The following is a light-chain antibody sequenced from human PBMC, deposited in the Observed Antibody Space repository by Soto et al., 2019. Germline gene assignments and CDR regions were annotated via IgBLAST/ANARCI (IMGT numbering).Light chain of an antibody. V-gene: IGKV3-15*01. J-gene: IGKJ1*01. CDR1: QSVSSN. CDR3: QQTYSNPRT. CDR2: GAS. Sequence: EIGPIQSPGTLSLSHGERATLSCRASQSVSSNLAWHQQKPGQAPRLLIYGASTRATGIPARFSGSGSGTEFTLTISSLQPEDSATYYCQQTYSNPRTFGQGTKVDIK.